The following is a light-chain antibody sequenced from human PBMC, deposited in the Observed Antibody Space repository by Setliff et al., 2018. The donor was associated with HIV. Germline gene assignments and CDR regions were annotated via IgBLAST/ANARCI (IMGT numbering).Light chain of an antibody. CDR3: SSYTSSGTLFV. V-gene: IGLV2-14*01. CDR2: EVS. Sequence: QSALTQPASVSGSPGQSITISCTGTNSDIGGYDCVYWYQQQPGKAPKLMIYEVSGRPSGVSYRFSGSKSGTTASLTISGLQTEDEADYFCSSYTSSGTLFVFGTGTKVTVL. J-gene: IGLJ1*01. CDR1: NSDIGGYDC.